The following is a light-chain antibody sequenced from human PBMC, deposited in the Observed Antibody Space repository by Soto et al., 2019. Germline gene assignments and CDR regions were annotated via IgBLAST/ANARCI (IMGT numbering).Light chain of an antibody. CDR1: QSISSY. Sequence: DIQMTQSPSSLSASVGDRVTITCRASQSISSYLNWYQQKPGKAPKLLIYAASSLQSGVPSRFSGSGSGTDFTLTISGVQPEDFETYSWRQRGSNRLSVGAGTKG. CDR2: AAS. J-gene: IGKJ4*01. V-gene: IGKV1-39*01. CDR3: RQRGSNRLS.